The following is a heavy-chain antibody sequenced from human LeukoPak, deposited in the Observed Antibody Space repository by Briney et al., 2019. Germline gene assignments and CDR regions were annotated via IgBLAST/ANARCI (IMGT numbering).Heavy chain of an antibody. CDR3: TRDYPLLDSSGYYSYAFDI. D-gene: IGHD3-22*01. CDR1: GFTVSSNY. J-gene: IGHJ3*02. V-gene: IGHV3-49*04. CDR2: IRSKAYGGTT. Sequence: SGGSPGLSCAGSGFTVSSNYMSWVRQAPGKGLEWVGFIRSKAYGGTTEYAASVKGRFTISRDDSKSIAYLQMNSLKTEDTAVYYCTRDYPLLDSSGYYSYAFDIWGQRTLGTVSS.